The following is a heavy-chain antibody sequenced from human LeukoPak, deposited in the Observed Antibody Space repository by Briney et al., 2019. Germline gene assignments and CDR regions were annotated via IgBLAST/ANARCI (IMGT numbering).Heavy chain of an antibody. Sequence: SETLSLTCTVSGGSISSYYWSWIRQPPGKGLEWIGYIYYSGSTNYNPSLKSRVTISVDTSKNQFSLKLSSVTAADTAVYYCARLSGDSSGFVYYYYMDVWGKGTTVTVSS. D-gene: IGHD3-22*01. J-gene: IGHJ6*03. CDR2: IYYSGST. CDR3: ARLSGDSSGFVYYYYMDV. V-gene: IGHV4-59*08. CDR1: GGSISSYY.